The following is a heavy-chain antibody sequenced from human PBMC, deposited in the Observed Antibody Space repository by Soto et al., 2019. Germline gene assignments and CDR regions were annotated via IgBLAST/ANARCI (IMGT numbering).Heavy chain of an antibody. Sequence: EVQLVESGGGLVQPGGSLRLSCAASGFTFGSHWMHWVRQAPGKGLVYVSRISSGGTTTNYAESVKGRFTISRDNARNTLYLQMNSLRVEDTAVYYCARFGTSYDTSGFLYWGQGTLGTVSS. CDR3: ARFGTSYDTSGFLY. CDR1: GFTFGSHW. D-gene: IGHD3-22*01. CDR2: ISSGGTTT. J-gene: IGHJ4*02. V-gene: IGHV3-74*01.